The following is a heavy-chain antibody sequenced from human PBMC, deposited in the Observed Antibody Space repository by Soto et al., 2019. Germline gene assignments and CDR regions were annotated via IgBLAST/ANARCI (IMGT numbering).Heavy chain of an antibody. Sequence: QVQLQESGPGLVKPSQTLSLTCTVSGGSISSGGYYWSWIRQHTGKGLEWIGYISYSGSTYYNPSLKSRVTRAVDTSKNQFSLKLSSVTAADTAVYYCARLDYDWRYGMDVWGQGTTVTVSS. D-gene: IGHD3-16*01. CDR2: ISYSGST. CDR1: GGSISSGGYY. V-gene: IGHV4-31*03. J-gene: IGHJ6*02. CDR3: ARLDYDWRYGMDV.